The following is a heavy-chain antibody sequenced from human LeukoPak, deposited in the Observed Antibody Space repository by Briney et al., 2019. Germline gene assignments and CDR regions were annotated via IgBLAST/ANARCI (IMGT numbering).Heavy chain of an antibody. CDR1: GFTFSRYD. D-gene: IGHD3-10*01. Sequence: GGALILSCSASGFTFSRYDKQWVRQAPGRELEYGSAISSSGGSSYYEDPAEDGCTIFREDTWKTLHHQMRSLRSADAAAYYCVKDSGSGSYFADGGQGSLVTV. J-gene: IGHJ4*02. V-gene: IGHV3-64D*06. CDR3: VKDSGSGSYFAD. CDR2: ISSSGGSS.